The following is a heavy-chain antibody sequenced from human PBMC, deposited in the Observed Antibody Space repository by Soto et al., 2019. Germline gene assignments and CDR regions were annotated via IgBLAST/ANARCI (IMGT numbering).Heavy chain of an antibody. CDR2: IYWDDDK. CDR3: AHRSDIVVVPAAMRPQDWFDP. CDR1: GFSLSTSGVG. Sequence: SGPTLVNPTQTLTLTCTFSGFSLSTSGVGVGWNRQPPGKAMERRALIYWDDDKRYSPSLKSRLTITKDTSKNQVVLTMTNMDPVDTATYYCAHRSDIVVVPAAMRPQDWFDPWGQGTLVTVSS. D-gene: IGHD2-2*01. J-gene: IGHJ5*02. V-gene: IGHV2-5*02.